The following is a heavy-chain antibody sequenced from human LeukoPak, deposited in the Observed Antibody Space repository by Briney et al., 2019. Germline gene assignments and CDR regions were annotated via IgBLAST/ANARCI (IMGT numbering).Heavy chain of an antibody. V-gene: IGHV4-59*01. CDR2: TYYSGST. J-gene: IGHJ6*04. D-gene: IGHD2-15*01. CDR1: GGSISTNY. CDR3: ARENRGIVYYYGMDV. Sequence: ETLSLTWTVAGGSISTNYWSWIRPPPGEGLGWIGYTYYSGSTNYNPSLRSRGTISVDPSKNQFSLKLRSVAAADPAVYYFARENRGIVYYYGMDVWGEGTTVTVSS.